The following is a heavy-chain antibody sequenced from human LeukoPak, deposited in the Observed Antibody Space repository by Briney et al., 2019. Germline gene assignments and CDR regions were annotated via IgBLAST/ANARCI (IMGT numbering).Heavy chain of an antibody. J-gene: IGHJ6*03. V-gene: IGHV3-23*01. D-gene: IGHD3-22*01. Sequence: PGGTLRLSCAASGFTFSSSAMSWVRQAPGKGLEWVSSISGSGDSTYYADSVKGRFTISRDNSKNTLYLQMNGLRAEDTAVYYCARDVQYYYDSSGYYLGMDVWGKGTTVTVSS. CDR1: GFTFSSSA. CDR3: ARDVQYYYDSSGYYLGMDV. CDR2: ISGSGDST.